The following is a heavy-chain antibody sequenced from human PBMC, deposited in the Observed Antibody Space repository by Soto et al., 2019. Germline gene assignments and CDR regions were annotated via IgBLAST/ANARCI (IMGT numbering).Heavy chain of an antibody. D-gene: IGHD6-13*01. V-gene: IGHV3-30*18. CDR3: AKGLGRAAAGTMGY. CDR1: GFTFSYYG. Sequence: QVQLVESGGGVVQPGRSLRLSCAASGFTFSYYGMHWVRQAPGKGLEWVAVISYDGSNKYYADSVKGRFTISRDNSKNTLYLQMNSLRAEDTAVYYCAKGLGRAAAGTMGYWGQGTLVTVSS. CDR2: ISYDGSNK. J-gene: IGHJ4*02.